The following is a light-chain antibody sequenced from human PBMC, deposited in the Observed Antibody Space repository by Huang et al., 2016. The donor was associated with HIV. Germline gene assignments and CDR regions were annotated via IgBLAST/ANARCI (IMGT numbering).Light chain of an antibody. V-gene: IGKV1-8*01. CDR1: QNVGTS. Sequence: IRMTQSPSSLSASTGDRVTITCRASQNVGTSLAWYQQRPGRAPVLLIYDASTLQRGVPSRFSGSGSRTGFTRTSGCLQVEDAATYYCQHSDGLSPLTFGGGT. J-gene: IGKJ4*01. CDR2: DAS. CDR3: QHSDGLSPLT.